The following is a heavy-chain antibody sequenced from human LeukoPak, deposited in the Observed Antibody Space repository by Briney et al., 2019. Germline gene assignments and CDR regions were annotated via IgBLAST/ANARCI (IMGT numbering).Heavy chain of an antibody. CDR2: INPNSGGT. CDR3: ARSGYVLRFLEWGGQKNWFDP. D-gene: IGHD3-3*01. J-gene: IGHJ5*02. V-gene: IGHV1-2*02. CDR1: GYTFTGYY. Sequence: GASVKVSCKASGYTFTGYYMHWVRQAPGQGLEWMGWINPNSGGTNYAQKFQGRVTMTRDTSISTAYMELSRLRSDDTAVYYCARSGYVLRFLEWGGQKNWFDPWGQGTLVTVSS.